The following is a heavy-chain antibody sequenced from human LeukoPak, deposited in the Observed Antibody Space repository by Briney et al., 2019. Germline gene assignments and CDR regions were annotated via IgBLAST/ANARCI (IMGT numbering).Heavy chain of an antibody. CDR3: ARVVRGVVTSNWFDP. Sequence: PSETLSLTCTVSGDSLNTYYWTWIRQTLGKELEWIGFVPSSGTSNYNPSLKSRVSISIDTSKNQFSLALTSVTPADTAVYYCARVVRGVVTSNWFDPWGQGTLVSVSS. D-gene: IGHD2-21*02. CDR2: VPSSGTS. CDR1: GDSLNTYY. J-gene: IGHJ5*02. V-gene: IGHV4-59*01.